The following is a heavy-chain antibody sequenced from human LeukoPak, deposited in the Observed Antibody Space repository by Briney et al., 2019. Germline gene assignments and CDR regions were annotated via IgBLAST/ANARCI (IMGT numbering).Heavy chain of an antibody. Sequence: SSETLSLTCAVYGGSFSGYYWSWIRQPPGKGLEWIGEINHSGSTNYNPSLKSRVTISVDTSKNQFSLKLSSVTAAETAVYYCARGFLVVVPAARSYYYGMDVWGQGTTVTVSS. CDR1: GGSFSGYY. CDR3: ARGFLVVVPAARSYYYGMDV. CDR2: INHSGST. D-gene: IGHD2-2*01. V-gene: IGHV4-34*01. J-gene: IGHJ6*02.